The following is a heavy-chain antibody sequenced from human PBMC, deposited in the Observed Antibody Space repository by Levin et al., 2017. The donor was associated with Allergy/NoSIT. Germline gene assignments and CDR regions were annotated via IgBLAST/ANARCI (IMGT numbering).Heavy chain of an antibody. V-gene: IGHV3-48*03. D-gene: IGHD3-3*01. CDR1: GFTFSSYE. CDR3: ARVGRITIFGVVNGYYGMDV. Sequence: GGSLRLSCAASGFTFSSYEMNWVRQAPGKGLEWVSYISSSGSTIYYADSVKGRFTISRDNAKNSLYLQMNSLRAEDTAVYYCARVGRITIFGVVNGYYGMDVWGQGTTVTVSS. CDR2: ISSSGSTI. J-gene: IGHJ6*02.